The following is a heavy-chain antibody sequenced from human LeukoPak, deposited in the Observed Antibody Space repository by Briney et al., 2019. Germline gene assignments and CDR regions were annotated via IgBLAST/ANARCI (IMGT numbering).Heavy chain of an antibody. CDR3: ARDRGSDWSNYFDP. D-gene: IGHD3-9*01. J-gene: IGHJ5*02. Sequence: SQTLSLTCAIFGDSVSSNTVAWNWIRQSPARGLEWLGRTYYRTSGSNRSEWRQEWHHDYALSVKSRININADTSKNQFSLQLNSLTPEDTAVYYCARDRGSDWSNYFDPWGQGALVIVSS. CDR2: TYYRTSGSNRSEWRQEWHH. CDR1: GDSVSSNTVA. V-gene: IGHV6-1*01.